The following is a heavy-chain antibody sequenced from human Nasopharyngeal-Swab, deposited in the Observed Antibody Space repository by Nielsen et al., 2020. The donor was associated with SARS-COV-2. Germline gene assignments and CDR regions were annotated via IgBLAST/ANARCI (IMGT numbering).Heavy chain of an antibody. CDR1: GFTFSSYG. V-gene: IGHV3-30*02. Sequence: GSLSLSCAASGFTFSSYGMHWVRQAPGKGLEWVAFIRYDGSNKYYADSVKGRFTISRDNSKNTLYLQMNSLRAEDTAVYYCAKDGDRDGYGDFCLDYWGQGTLVTVSS. CDR3: AKDGDRDGYGDFCLDY. J-gene: IGHJ4*02. D-gene: IGHD4-17*01. CDR2: IRYDGSNK.